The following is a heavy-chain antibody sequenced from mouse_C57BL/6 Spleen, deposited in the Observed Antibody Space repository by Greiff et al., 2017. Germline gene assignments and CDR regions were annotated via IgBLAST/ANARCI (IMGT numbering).Heavy chain of an antibody. Sequence: VQLVESGAELARPGASVKLSCKASGYTFTSYGISWVKQRTGQGLEWIGEIYPRSGNTYYNEKFKGKATLTADKSSSTAYMELRSLTSEDSAVYVCARSGYYGSPYFDYWGQGTTLTVSS. CDR3: ARSGYYGSPYFDY. D-gene: IGHD1-1*01. V-gene: IGHV1-81*01. CDR1: GYTFTSYG. CDR2: IYPRSGNT. J-gene: IGHJ2*01.